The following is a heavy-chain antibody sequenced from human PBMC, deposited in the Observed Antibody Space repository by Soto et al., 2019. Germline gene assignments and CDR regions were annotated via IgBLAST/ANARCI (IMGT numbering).Heavy chain of an antibody. D-gene: IGHD6-13*01. CDR3: AKDGEYSSR. CDR2: ISGSGDNT. V-gene: IGHV3-23*01. Sequence: GGSLRLSCATSGFTFSSYAMSWVRQAPGKGLEWVSGISGSGDNTYYADSVKGRFTISRDNSKNTLYLQMNSLRAEDTAIYYCAKDGEYSSRWGQGTLVTVSS. CDR1: GFTFSSYA. J-gene: IGHJ4*02.